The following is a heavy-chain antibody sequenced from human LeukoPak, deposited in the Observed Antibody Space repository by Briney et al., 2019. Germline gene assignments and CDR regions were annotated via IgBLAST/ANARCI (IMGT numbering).Heavy chain of an antibody. V-gene: IGHV1-69*13. CDR2: IIPIFGTA. J-gene: IGHJ4*02. Sequence: ASVKVSCKASGGTFSSYAISWVRQAPGQGLEWMGGIIPIFGTANYAQKFQGRVTITADESTSTAYMELSSLRSEDTAVYYCARASRGWLQSTGDYFDYWGQGTLVTVSS. D-gene: IGHD5-24*01. CDR1: GGTFSSYA. CDR3: ARASRGWLQSTGDYFDY.